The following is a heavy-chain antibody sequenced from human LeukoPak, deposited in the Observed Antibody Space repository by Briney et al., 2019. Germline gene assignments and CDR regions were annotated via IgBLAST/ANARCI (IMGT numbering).Heavy chain of an antibody. Sequence: PSETLSLTCTVSGGSISSSSYYWGWIRQPPGKGLEWIGSIYYSGSTYYNPSLKSRVTISVDTSKNQFSLKLSSVTAAVTAVYYCARRVPAATTDYYYYYMDVWGKGTTVTVSS. CDR3: ARRVPAATTDYYYYYMDV. CDR1: GGSISSSSYY. CDR2: IYYSGST. V-gene: IGHV4-39*01. J-gene: IGHJ6*03. D-gene: IGHD2-2*01.